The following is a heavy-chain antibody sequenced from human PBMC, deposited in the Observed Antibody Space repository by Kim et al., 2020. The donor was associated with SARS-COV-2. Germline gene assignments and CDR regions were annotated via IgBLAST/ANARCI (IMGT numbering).Heavy chain of an antibody. D-gene: IGHD5-18*01. J-gene: IGHJ4*02. V-gene: IGHV3-48*02. Sequence: ADSVKGRFAISRDNAKNALYLQMNSLRDEDTAVYYCARDRSWIQDQVFDYWGQGTLVTVSS. CDR3: ARDRSWIQDQVFDY.